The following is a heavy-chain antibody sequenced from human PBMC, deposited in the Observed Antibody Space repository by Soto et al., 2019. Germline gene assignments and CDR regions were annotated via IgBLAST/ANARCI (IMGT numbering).Heavy chain of an antibody. D-gene: IGHD4-4*01. CDR1: WFSLSTSGMC. V-gene: IGHV2-70*11. CDR2: IDWDDDK. CDR3: ARIRGRTTVTGRGYYYYMDV. Sequence: SGPTLVNPTQTLTLTCTFSWFSLSTSGMCVSWIRQPPGKALEWLARIDWDDDKYYSTSLKTRLTISKDTSKNQVVLTMTNMDPVDTATYYCARIRGRTTVTGRGYYYYMDVWGKGTTVTVSS. J-gene: IGHJ6*03.